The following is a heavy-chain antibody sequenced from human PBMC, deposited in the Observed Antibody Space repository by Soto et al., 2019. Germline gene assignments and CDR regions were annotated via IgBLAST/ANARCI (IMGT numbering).Heavy chain of an antibody. CDR2: INHSGST. CDR1: VGSFSGYY. J-gene: IGHJ4*02. D-gene: IGHD3-10*01. CDR3: GRARPSMVRGVCGY. Sequence: PSETLSLTCAVYVGSFSGYYWSWIRQPPGKGLECMGEINHSGSTTYNPSLKSRVTISVDTSKSQLSLKLSSVTAADTAVYYCGRARPSMVRGVCGYRGQGTLVPSP. V-gene: IGHV4-34*01.